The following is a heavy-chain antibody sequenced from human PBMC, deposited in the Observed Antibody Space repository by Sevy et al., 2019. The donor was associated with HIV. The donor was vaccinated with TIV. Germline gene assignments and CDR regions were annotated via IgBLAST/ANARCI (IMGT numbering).Heavy chain of an antibody. Sequence: GGSLRLSCAASGFDFNNYGIYWVRQAPGRGLEWVSFISKTGSDKFYAVSVKGRFTISRHNSNNTVSLEMESLRNDDTATYFCAKAHLATWCTLDYWGQGALVTVSS. CDR2: ISKTGSDK. CDR1: GFDFNNYG. CDR3: AKAHLATWCTLDY. D-gene: IGHD2-8*01. J-gene: IGHJ4*02. V-gene: IGHV3-30*18.